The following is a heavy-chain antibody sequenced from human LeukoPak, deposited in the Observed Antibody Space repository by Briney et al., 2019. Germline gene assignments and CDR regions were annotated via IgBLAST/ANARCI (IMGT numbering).Heavy chain of an antibody. CDR2: INHSGST. CDR3: ARGGITIFGVVNDP. Sequence: SETLSLTCAVHGGSFSGYYWSWIRQPPGKGLEWIGEINHSGSTNYNPSLKSRVTISVDTSKNQFSLKLSSVTAADTAVYYCARGGITIFGVVNDPWGQGTLVTVSS. CDR1: GGSFSGYY. D-gene: IGHD3-3*01. J-gene: IGHJ5*02. V-gene: IGHV4-34*01.